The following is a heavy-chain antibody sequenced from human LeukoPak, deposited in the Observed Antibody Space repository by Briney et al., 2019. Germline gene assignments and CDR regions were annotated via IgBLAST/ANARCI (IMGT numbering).Heavy chain of an antibody. CDR3: ARAPDRYYYGSGSYYKGPYYFDY. Sequence: SETLPLTCAVYGGSFSGYYWSWIRQPPGKGLEWIGEINHSGSTNYNPSLKSRVTISVDTSKNQFSLKLSSVTAADTAVYYCARAPDRYYYGSGSYYKGPYYFDYWGQGTQVTVSS. J-gene: IGHJ4*02. CDR1: GGSFSGYY. V-gene: IGHV4-34*01. CDR2: INHSGST. D-gene: IGHD3-10*01.